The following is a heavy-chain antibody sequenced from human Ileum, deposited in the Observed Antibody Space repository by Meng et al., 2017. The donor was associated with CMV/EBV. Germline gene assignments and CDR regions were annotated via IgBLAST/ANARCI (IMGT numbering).Heavy chain of an antibody. D-gene: IGHD2-21*02. Sequence: GGSLRLSCTASGFTFTNYWMTWVRQAPGKGLQWVASIKHDGTEKYFLDSVKGRFTISRDNAKNSLYVQMYSLRAEDTAVYYCARDWGTGTECSGDCLSYWGQGTLVTVSS. CDR3: ARDWGTGTECSGDCLSY. CDR2: IKHDGTEK. J-gene: IGHJ4*02. CDR1: GFTFTNYW. V-gene: IGHV3-7*01.